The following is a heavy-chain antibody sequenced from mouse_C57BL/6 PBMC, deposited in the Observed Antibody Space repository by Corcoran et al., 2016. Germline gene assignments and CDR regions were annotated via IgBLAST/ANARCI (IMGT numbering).Heavy chain of an antibody. CDR1: GYTFTDYY. CDR3: ARGNSWFAY. CDR2: INPNNGGT. Sequence: EVQLQQSGPELVKPGASVKISCKASGYTFTDYYMNWVKQSHGKSLEWIGDINPNNGGTSYNQKFKGKATLTVYKASSTAYMELRSLTSEDSAVYYCARGNSWFAYWGQGTLVTVSA. D-gene: IGHD2-1*01. V-gene: IGHV1-26*01. J-gene: IGHJ3*01.